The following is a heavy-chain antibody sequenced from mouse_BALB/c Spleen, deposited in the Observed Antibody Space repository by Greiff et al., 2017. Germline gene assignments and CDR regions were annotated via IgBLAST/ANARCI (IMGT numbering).Heavy chain of an antibody. Sequence: QVQLQQSGAELVRPGTSVKVSCKASGYAFTNYLIEWVKQRPGQGLEWIGVINPGSGGTNYNEKFKGKATLTADKSSSTAYMQLSSLTSDDSAVYFCARTGDYFDDWGQGTTLTVSS. CDR3: ARTGDYFDD. V-gene: IGHV1-54*01. J-gene: IGHJ2*01. D-gene: IGHD4-1*01. CDR2: INPGSGGT. CDR1: GYAFTNYL.